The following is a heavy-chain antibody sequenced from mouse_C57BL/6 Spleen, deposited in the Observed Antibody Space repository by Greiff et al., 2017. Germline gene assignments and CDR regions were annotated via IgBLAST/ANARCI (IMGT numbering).Heavy chain of an antibody. D-gene: IGHD2-2*01. Sequence: EVQLQQSGTVLARPGASVKMSCKTSGYTFTSYWMHWVKQRPEQGLEWLGAIYPGNSDTSYNQTFKGKAKLTAVTSASTAYMELSSLTNEDSAVYYCTREAYYGYDKAFAYWGQGTLVTVSA. CDR2: IYPGNSDT. CDR1: GYTFTSYW. J-gene: IGHJ3*01. V-gene: IGHV1-5*01. CDR3: TREAYYGYDKAFAY.